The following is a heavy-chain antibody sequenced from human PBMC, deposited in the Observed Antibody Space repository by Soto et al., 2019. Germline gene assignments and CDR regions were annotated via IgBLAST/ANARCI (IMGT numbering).Heavy chain of an antibody. CDR3: ANMVVVPAGY. V-gene: IGHV3-74*01. D-gene: IGHD2-2*01. CDR1: GLTFSSYW. CDR2: ISRDGSST. J-gene: IGHJ4*02. Sequence: GGSLRLSCAGSGLTFSSYWIHWVRQAPGKGLAWVSRISRDGSSTTYADSVKGRFTISRDYAKNTVYLQMNSLRAEDTAVYYCANMVVVPAGYWGQGTLVTGSS.